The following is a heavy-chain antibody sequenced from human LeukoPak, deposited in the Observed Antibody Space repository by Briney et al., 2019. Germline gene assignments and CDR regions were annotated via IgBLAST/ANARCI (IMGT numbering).Heavy chain of an antibody. Sequence: GGSLRLSCAASGFTFSNYNMNWVRQAPGKGLEWVSSITTSSTYIYYADSVKGRFTISRDNAKNSLYLQMNSLRAEDTAVYYCAELGITMIGGVWGKGTTVTISS. CDR1: GFTFSNYN. J-gene: IGHJ6*04. CDR3: AELGITMIGGV. V-gene: IGHV3-21*01. CDR2: ITTSSTYI. D-gene: IGHD3-10*02.